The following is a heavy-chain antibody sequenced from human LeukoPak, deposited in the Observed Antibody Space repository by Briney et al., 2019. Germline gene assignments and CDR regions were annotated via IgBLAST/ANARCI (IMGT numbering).Heavy chain of an antibody. Sequence: PGGSLRLSCAASGFTFSSYSMNWVRQAPGKGLEWVSSISSSSSYIYYADSVKGRFTISRDNAKNSMYLEMSSLRAEDTAVYYCAREGAKRGYSGYDAMYWGQGTLVIVSS. D-gene: IGHD5-12*01. CDR2: ISSSSSYI. CDR1: GFTFSSYS. CDR3: AREGAKRGYSGYDAMY. V-gene: IGHV3-21*06. J-gene: IGHJ4*02.